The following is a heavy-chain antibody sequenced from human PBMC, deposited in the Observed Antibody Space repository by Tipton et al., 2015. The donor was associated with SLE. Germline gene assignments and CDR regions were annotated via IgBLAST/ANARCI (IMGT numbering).Heavy chain of an antibody. D-gene: IGHD6-13*01. Sequence: LSLTCTVSGGSFSGYYWSWVRQAPGKGLEWVSAISGSGGSTYYADSVKGRFTISRDNSKNTLYLQMNSLRAEDTAVYYCAKVTQQLVDAFDIWGQGTMVTVSS. CDR1: GGSFSGYY. V-gene: IGHV3-23*01. CDR3: AKVTQQLVDAFDI. J-gene: IGHJ3*02. CDR2: ISGSGGST.